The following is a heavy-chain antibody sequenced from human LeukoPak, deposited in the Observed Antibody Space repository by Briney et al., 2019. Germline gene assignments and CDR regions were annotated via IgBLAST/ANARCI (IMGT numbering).Heavy chain of an antibody. Sequence: GGSLRLSCAASEFTFSYYDMHWVRQAPDKGLEWVAFLQKDGSDIHYADSVEGRFTISRDNSKNTLYLQMNSLRPEDTAVYYCARDRMEGQLALYFDYWGQGTLVTVSS. D-gene: IGHD6-6*01. CDR1: EFTFSYYD. CDR3: ARDRMEGQLALYFDY. CDR2: LQKDGSDI. J-gene: IGHJ4*02. V-gene: IGHV3-30*02.